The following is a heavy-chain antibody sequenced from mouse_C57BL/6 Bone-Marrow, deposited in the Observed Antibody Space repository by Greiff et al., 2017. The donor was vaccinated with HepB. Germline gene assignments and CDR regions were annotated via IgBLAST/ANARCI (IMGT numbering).Heavy chain of an antibody. D-gene: IGHD1-1*01. J-gene: IGHJ3*01. CDR1: GYTFTSYG. Sequence: QVQLQQSGAELARPGASVKLSCKASGYTFTSYGISWVKQSPGQGLEWIGEIYPRSGNTYYNEKFKGRATLTADKSSSTAYMELRSLTSEASAVYFFAGWIITVVAPSAYWGQGTLVTVSA. CDR2: IYPRSGNT. V-gene: IGHV1-81*01. CDR3: AGWIITVVAPSAY.